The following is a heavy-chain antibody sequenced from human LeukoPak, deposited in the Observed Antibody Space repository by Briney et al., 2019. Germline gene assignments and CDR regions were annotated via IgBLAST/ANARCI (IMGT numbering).Heavy chain of an antibody. V-gene: IGHV3-23*01. J-gene: IGHJ4*02. D-gene: IGHD4-11*01. CDR1: GFTFRNYA. CDR2: LSDSGGNT. Sequence: GGSLRLSCAASGFTFRNYAMTWVRQAPGKGLEWVSTLSDSGGNTYYADSVKGRFTISRDNSKNTLYLQMNSLRAEDTAVYYCAKGRLQYFDYWDQGTLVTVSS. CDR3: AKGRLQYFDY.